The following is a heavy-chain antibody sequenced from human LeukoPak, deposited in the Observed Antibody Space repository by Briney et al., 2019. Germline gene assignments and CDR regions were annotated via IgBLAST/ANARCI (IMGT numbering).Heavy chain of an antibody. J-gene: IGHJ4*02. CDR3: AKSLYGGNLYFDY. CDR1: GFTFSSYA. CDR2: ISGSGGST. V-gene: IGHV3-23*01. D-gene: IGHD4-23*01. Sequence: GGSLRLSCAASGFTFSSYAMSWVRQAPGKGLEWVSAISGSGGSTYYADSVKGRFTISRDNSKITLYLQMNSLRAEDTAVYYCAKSLYGGNLYFDYWGQGTLVTVSS.